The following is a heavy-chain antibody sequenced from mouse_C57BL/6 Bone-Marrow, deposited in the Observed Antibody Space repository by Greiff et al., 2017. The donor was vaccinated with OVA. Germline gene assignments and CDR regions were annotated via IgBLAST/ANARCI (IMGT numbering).Heavy chain of an antibody. Sequence: VQLQQPGAELVRPGSSVQLSCKASGYTFTSYWMDWVTQRPGQGLEWIGNIYPSDSETHYNQKFKDKATLTVDKSSSTAYMQLSSLTSEDSAVDYCARRGTAPFAYWGQGTLVTVSA. D-gene: IGHD3-3*01. CDR1: GYTFTSYW. CDR2: IYPSDSET. CDR3: ARRGTAPFAY. V-gene: IGHV1-61*01. J-gene: IGHJ3*01.